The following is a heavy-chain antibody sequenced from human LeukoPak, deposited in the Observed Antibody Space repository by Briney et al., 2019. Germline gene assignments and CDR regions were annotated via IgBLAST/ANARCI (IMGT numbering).Heavy chain of an antibody. CDR3: AKDTTSSIRGIHQFDY. V-gene: IGHV3-23*01. Sequence: GGSLRVSCVTSGFTFSNYAMSWVRQAPGRGLEWVSAIRGSGVSTYYADSVKGRFTISRDNSKNTLYLQMNSLRAEDTAVYYCAKDTTSSIRGIHQFDYWGQGTLVTVSS. CDR1: GFTFSNYA. D-gene: IGHD1-14*01. CDR2: IRGSGVST. J-gene: IGHJ4*02.